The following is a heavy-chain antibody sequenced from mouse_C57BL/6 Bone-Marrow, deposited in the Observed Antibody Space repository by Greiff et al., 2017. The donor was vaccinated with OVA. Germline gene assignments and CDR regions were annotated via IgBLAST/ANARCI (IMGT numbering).Heavy chain of an antibody. Sequence: EVQLQQSGAELVRPGASVKLSCTASGFNIKDDYMHWVKQRPEQGLEWIGWIDPENGDTEYASKFQGKATITADTSSHTAYLQLSSLTSEDTAVYYCTTSGNRDYWGQGTTLTVSS. J-gene: IGHJ2*01. D-gene: IGHD1-3*01. CDR1: GFNIKDDY. V-gene: IGHV14-4*01. CDR2: IDPENGDT. CDR3: TTSGNRDY.